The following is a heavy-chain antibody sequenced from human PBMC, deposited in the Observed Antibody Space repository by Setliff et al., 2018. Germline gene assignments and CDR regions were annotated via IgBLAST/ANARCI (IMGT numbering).Heavy chain of an antibody. Sequence: SETLSLTCAVSGYSISSDHYWGWIRQPPGKGLEWIGSIYHSGSAYYNPSLKSRVTISVDTSKNQFSLKLSSVTAADRAVYYCARDGGNGYGVDAYAGGGFDIWGQRTMVTVSS. CDR1: GYSISSDHY. V-gene: IGHV4-38-2*02. J-gene: IGHJ3*02. D-gene: IGHD5-18*01. CDR3: ARDGGNGYGVDAYAGGGFDI. CDR2: IYHSGSA.